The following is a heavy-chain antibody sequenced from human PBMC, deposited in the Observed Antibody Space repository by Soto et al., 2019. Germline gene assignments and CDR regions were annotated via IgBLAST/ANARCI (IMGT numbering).Heavy chain of an antibody. J-gene: IGHJ4*02. Sequence: SETMSLTCSVSGESLRRGSCYWSCEQKTSGKGLEWIGSSSFTGNTFFTPSLKSRVDVFVDTSKNQFSLKVNSVTAADTAVYFRARPDSSSWAASFDSWGQGILVTVSS. CDR2: SSFTGNT. CDR1: GESLRRGSCY. V-gene: IGHV4-39*01. D-gene: IGHD2-2*01. CDR3: ARPDSSSWAASFDS.